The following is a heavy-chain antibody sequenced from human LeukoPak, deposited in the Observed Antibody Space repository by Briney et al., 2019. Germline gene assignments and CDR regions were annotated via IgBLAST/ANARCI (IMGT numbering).Heavy chain of an antibody. CDR3: ARTHYGSGSTYYYYGMDV. CDR2: IYYSGST. J-gene: IGHJ6*02. CDR1: GGSISSSSYY. Sequence: SETLSLTCTVSGGSISSSSYYWGWIRQPPGKGLEWIGSIYYSGSTYYRPSLKSRVTISVDTSKNQFSLKLSSVTAADTAGYYCARTHYGSGSTYYYYGMDVWGQGTTVTVSS. V-gene: IGHV4-39*07. D-gene: IGHD3-10*01.